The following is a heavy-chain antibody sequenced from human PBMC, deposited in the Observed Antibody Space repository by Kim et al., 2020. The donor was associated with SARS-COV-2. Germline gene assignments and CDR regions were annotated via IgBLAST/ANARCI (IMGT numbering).Heavy chain of an antibody. J-gene: IGHJ3*02. D-gene: IGHD3-10*01. Sequence: SETLSLTCAVYGGSFSGYYWSWIRQPPGKGLEWIGEINHSGSTNYNPSLKSRVTISVDTSKNQFSLKLSSVTAADTAVYYCARALVALLWFGENSQGAFDIWGQGTMVTVSS. CDR3: ARALVALLWFGENSQGAFDI. CDR2: INHSGST. CDR1: GGSFSGYY. V-gene: IGHV4-34*01.